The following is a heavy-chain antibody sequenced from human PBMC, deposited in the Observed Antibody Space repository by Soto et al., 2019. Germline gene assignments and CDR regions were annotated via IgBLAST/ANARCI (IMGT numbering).Heavy chain of an antibody. D-gene: IGHD2-21*02. J-gene: IGHJ4*02. CDR1: GFIFSRYG. CDR2: ISYDGGER. V-gene: IGHV3-30*03. CDR3: ARDLPLYCKGDCNFDF. Sequence: VGSVRLSCGGSGFIFSRYGMHWVRQAPGKGLEWVTGISYDGGERFYADSVKGRFTISRDNSKNRLDLQMSSLRPEDTAVYYCARDLPLYCKGDCNFDFWGQGTPVTVSS.